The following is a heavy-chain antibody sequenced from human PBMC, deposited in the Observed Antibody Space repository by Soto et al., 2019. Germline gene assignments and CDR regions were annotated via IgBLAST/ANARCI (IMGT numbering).Heavy chain of an antibody. D-gene: IGHD3-3*01. CDR3: AREVLGRFLEWSTTDEYYMDV. Sequence: SVKVSCKASGGTFSSYAISWVRQAPGQGLEWMGGIIPIFGTANYAQKFQGRVTITADESTSTAYMELSSLRSADTAVYYCAREVLGRFLEWSTTDEYYMDVWGKGTTVTVSS. V-gene: IGHV1-69*13. J-gene: IGHJ6*03. CDR1: GGTFSSYA. CDR2: IIPIFGTA.